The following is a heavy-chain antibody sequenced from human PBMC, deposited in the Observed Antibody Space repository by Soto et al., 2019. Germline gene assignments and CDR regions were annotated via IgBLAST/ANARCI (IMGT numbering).Heavy chain of an antibody. J-gene: IGHJ4*02. Sequence: EVQLLESGGGSVQPGGSLMLSCAASGFTFSSYSLSWLRQAPGKGLEWVSGISGSGQTTHYKDSVKGRFTISRDNFRNTLYLQVNSLRAEDTAIYFCAKSRGDSWTTYLFDYWGQGALVTVSS. V-gene: IGHV3-23*01. CDR3: AKSRGDSWTTYLFDY. CDR1: GFTFSSYS. CDR2: ISGSGQTT. D-gene: IGHD4-4*01.